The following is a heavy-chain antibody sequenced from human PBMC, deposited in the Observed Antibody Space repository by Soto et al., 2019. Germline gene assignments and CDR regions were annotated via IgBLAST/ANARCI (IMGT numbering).Heavy chain of an antibody. CDR3: ARDWYFYGSGSPNHMDV. CDR2: ISAHNGNS. Sequence: QVQLVQSGDEMRKPGASVKVSCQASGYTFSNYGITWVRQAPGQGLEWMGWISAHNGNSKYAQSLQGRLTLTTETSTSTAYMELRSLRSDDTAVYYCARDWYFYGSGSPNHMDVWGKGTTVSVSS. D-gene: IGHD3-10*01. CDR1: GYTFSNYG. V-gene: IGHV1-18*01. J-gene: IGHJ6*03.